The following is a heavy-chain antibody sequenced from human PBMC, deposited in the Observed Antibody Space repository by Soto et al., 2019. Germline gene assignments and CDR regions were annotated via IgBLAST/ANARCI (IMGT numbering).Heavy chain of an antibody. CDR2: IIPIFGTA. J-gene: IGHJ4*02. CDR1: GGTFSSYA. V-gene: IGHV1-69*13. D-gene: IGHD1-26*01. CDR3: ARVGSGSYYLYYFDY. Sequence: SVKVSCKASGGTFSSYAISWVRQAPGQGLEWMGGIIPIFGTANYAQKFQGRVTITADESTSTAYMELSSLRSEDTAVYYCARVGSGSYYLYYFDYWGQGTLVTVSS.